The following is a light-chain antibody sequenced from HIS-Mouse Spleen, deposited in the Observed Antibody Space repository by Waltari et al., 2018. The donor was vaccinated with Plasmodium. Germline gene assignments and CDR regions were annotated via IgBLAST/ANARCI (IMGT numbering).Light chain of an antibody. J-gene: IGLJ1*01. V-gene: IGLV2-23*01. CDR2: EGS. Sequence: QSALTQPASVSGSPGQSITISCTGSSSAVGSYNLVSWYQQHPGKARKLMIYEGSKRPSGVSNRFSGSKSGNTASLTISGLQAEDEADYYCCSYAGSSTYVFGTGTKVTVL. CDR3: CSYAGSSTYV. CDR1: SSAVGSYNL.